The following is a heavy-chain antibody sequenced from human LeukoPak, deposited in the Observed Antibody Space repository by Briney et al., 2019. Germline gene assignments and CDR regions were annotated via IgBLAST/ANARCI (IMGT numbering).Heavy chain of an antibody. V-gene: IGHV3-43*01. D-gene: IGHD6-13*01. CDR3: AGSSWSYYFDY. CDR1: GFSFDDYM. Sequence: GGSLRLSCEASGFSFDDYMMHWVRQAPGKGLEWVSPISWDGGSTYYADSVKGRFTISRDNAKNSLSLQMNSLRAEDTAVYYCAGSSWSYYFDYWGQGTLVTVSS. CDR2: ISWDGGST. J-gene: IGHJ4*02.